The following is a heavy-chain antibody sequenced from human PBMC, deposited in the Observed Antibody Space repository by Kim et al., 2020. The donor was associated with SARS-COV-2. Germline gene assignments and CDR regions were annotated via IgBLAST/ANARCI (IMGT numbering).Heavy chain of an antibody. CDR2: ARSKAKGYTT. Sequence: GGSLRLSCAASGFTFSDHYVDWVRQAPGKGLEWVGRARSKAKGYTTHYAASVTGRFTVSRDDSKNSLYLQMNSLKTEDTAVYYCATALYDTSGYYYFDYWGQGTLVTVSS. D-gene: IGHD3-22*01. J-gene: IGHJ4*02. CDR1: GFTFSDHY. CDR3: ATALYDTSGYYYFDY. V-gene: IGHV3-72*01.